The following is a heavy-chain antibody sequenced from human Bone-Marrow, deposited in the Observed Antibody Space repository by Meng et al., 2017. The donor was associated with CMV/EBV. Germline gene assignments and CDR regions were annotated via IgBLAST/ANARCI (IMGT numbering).Heavy chain of an antibody. CDR1: GFTFSNAW. CDR3: AKDYAGTTLIWESH. J-gene: IGHJ4*02. CDR2: IKQDGSEK. D-gene: IGHD4-17*01. V-gene: IGHV3-7*03. Sequence: GESLKISCAASGFTFSNAWMSWVRQAPGKGLEWVANIKQDGSEKYYVDSVKGRFTISRDNAKNSLYLQMNSLRAEDTAVYYCAKDYAGTTLIWESHWGQGTLVTVSS.